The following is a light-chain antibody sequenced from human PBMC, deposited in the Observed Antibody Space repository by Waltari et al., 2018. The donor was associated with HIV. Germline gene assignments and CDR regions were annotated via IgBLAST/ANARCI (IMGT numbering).Light chain of an antibody. CDR2: GNT. Sequence: QSVLTQPPSLSGAPGQTVTISCTGTRSNIGADYHVHWYQQLPGTAPKLPIYGNTIRPSGVPDRFSGSKSGTSASLAITGLQADDEADYYCQSYDSSLSAWVFGGGTKLTVL. J-gene: IGLJ3*02. V-gene: IGLV1-40*01. CDR1: RSNIGADYH. CDR3: QSYDSSLSAWV.